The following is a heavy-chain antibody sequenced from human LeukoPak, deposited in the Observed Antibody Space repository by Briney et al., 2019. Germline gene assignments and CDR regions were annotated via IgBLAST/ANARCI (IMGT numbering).Heavy chain of an antibody. D-gene: IGHD3-10*01. CDR1: GFTFSNAW. Sequence: GGSLRLSCAASGFTFSNAWMSWVRQAPGKGLEWVGRIKSKTDGGTTDYAAPVKGRFTISRDDSKNTLSLRMNSLKTEDTAMYYCATYMVRGGDPRYWGQGTLVTVSS. J-gene: IGHJ4*02. CDR3: ATYMVRGGDPRY. CDR2: IKSKTDGGTT. V-gene: IGHV3-15*01.